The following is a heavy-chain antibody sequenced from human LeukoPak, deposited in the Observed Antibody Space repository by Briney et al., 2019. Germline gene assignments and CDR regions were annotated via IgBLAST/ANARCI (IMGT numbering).Heavy chain of an antibody. CDR2: IWSDGTEK. Sequence: QPGGSLRLSCATSGFTFSHYGMHWVRQAPGKGLEWVAVIWSDGTEKYYGDSVKGRFTISRDNSKKNVYLQMNSLRVEDTAIYYCAKDAQRGFDFSNSLESWGQGTLVTVSS. CDR3: AKDAQRGFDFSNSLES. V-gene: IGHV3-33*06. CDR1: GFTFSHYG. D-gene: IGHD4-11*01. J-gene: IGHJ4*02.